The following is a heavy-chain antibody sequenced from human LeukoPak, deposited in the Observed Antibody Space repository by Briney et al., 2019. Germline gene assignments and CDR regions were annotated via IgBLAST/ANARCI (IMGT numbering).Heavy chain of an antibody. V-gene: IGHV1-69*13. CDR1: GYTFTSYG. J-gene: IGHJ4*02. CDR2: IIPIFGTA. Sequence: VASVKVSCKASGYTFTSYGISWVRQAPGQGLEWMGGIIPIFGTANYAHKFQGRVTITADESTSTAYMELSSLRSEDTAVYYCASIIGLRLVWGQGTLVTVSS. D-gene: IGHD3-16*01. CDR3: ASIIGLRLV.